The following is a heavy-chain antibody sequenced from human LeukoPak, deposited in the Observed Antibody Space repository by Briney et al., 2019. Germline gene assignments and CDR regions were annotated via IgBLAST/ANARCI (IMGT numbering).Heavy chain of an antibody. D-gene: IGHD4-17*01. CDR3: ARLKYGDYGLYYFDY. CDR2: IYYSNT. Sequence: PSKTLSLTCTVSGGSISSYYWSWIRQTTGKGLESIGYIYYSNTNYNPSLKSRVTISVDTSKNQFSLKLSSVTAADTAVYYCARLKYGDYGLYYFDYWGQGTLVTVSS. J-gene: IGHJ4*02. V-gene: IGHV4-59*08. CDR1: GGSISSYY.